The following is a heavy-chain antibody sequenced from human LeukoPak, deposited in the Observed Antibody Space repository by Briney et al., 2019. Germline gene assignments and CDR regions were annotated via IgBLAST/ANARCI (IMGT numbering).Heavy chain of an antibody. D-gene: IGHD2-15*01. V-gene: IGHV3-43*02. Sequence: GGALRLSCAASGFMFDDSAMHWVRHTPGKGLEWVSLISGDGVSTFYADSVKARFPISRDNSKNSLSLQMDSLTTEDTALYYCAKEGYSHTSNYFDNWGQGVLVTVSS. J-gene: IGHJ4*02. CDR2: ISGDGVST. CDR3: AKEGYSHTSNYFDN. CDR1: GFMFDDSA.